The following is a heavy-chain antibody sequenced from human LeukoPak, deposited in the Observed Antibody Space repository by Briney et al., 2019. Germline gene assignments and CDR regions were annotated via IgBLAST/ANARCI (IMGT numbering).Heavy chain of an antibody. CDR3: ARAGYYDFWSGYSDYYYGMDV. J-gene: IGHJ6*02. CDR2: IIPIFGTA. V-gene: IGHV1-69*05. CDR1: GGTFSSYA. Sequence: ASVKVSCKASGGTFSSYAISWVRQAPGQGLEWMGGIIPIFGTANYAQKFQGRVTITRDTSASTAYMELSSLRSEDTAVYYCARAGYYDFWSGYSDYYYGMDVWGQGTTVTVSS. D-gene: IGHD3-3*01.